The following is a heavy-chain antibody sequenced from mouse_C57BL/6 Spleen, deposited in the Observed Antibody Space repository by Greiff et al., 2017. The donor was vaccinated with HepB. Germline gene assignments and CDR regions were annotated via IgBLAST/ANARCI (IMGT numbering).Heavy chain of an antibody. J-gene: IGHJ4*01. D-gene: IGHD2-4*01. CDR3: AREIYYDYDGPMDY. Sequence: EVQLQQSGPELVKPGASVKMSCKASGYTFTDYNMHWVKQSHGKSLEWIGYINPNNGGTSYNQKFKGKATLTVNKSSSTAYMELRSLTSEDSAVYYCAREIYYDYDGPMDYWGQGTSVTVSS. V-gene: IGHV1-22*01. CDR1: GYTFTDYN. CDR2: INPNNGGT.